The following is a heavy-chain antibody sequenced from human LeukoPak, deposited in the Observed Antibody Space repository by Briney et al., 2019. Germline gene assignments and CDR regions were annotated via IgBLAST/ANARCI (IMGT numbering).Heavy chain of an antibody. D-gene: IGHD3-10*01. Sequence: GGSLRLSCAASGFTFSSYWMHWVRQAPGKGLVWVSRINSDGSSTSYADSVKGRFTISRDNAKNSLYLQMNSLRAEDTAVYYCARVSYYGSGSSIGPIWGQGTMVTVSS. J-gene: IGHJ3*02. CDR3: ARVSYYGSGSSIGPI. V-gene: IGHV3-74*01. CDR1: GFTFSSYW. CDR2: INSDGSST.